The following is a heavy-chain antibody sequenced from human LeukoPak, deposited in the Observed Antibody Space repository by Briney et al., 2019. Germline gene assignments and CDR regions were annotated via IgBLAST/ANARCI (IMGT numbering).Heavy chain of an antibody. J-gene: IGHJ3*02. CDR1: GFTFDDYA. V-gene: IGHV3-9*03. D-gene: IGHD5-12*01. CDR3: AKAVVATTTSAFDI. Sequence: PGRSLRLSCAASGFTFDDYAMHWVRQAPGKGLEWVSGISWNSGSIGYADPVKGRITISRDNAKNSLYLQMNSLRAEDMALYYCAKAVVATTTSAFDIWGQGTMVTVSS. CDR2: ISWNSGSI.